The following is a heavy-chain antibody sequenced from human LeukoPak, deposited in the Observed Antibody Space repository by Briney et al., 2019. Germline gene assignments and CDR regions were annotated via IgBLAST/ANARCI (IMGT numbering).Heavy chain of an antibody. CDR2: ISFDGSEE. CDR1: GLTFNIYA. J-gene: IGHJ4*02. D-gene: IGHD2-21*02. CDR3: ATPPPRLGDGPQYEHDY. Sequence: GGTLRLSCAASGLTFNIYAIHGVRQAPARGLHWLAGISFDGSEEYYAPSVKSHFTISRDNSKNPLSLPMNILRTSDTAVYYCATPPPRLGDGPQYEHDYWGQGTLVTVSS. V-gene: IGHV3-30*04.